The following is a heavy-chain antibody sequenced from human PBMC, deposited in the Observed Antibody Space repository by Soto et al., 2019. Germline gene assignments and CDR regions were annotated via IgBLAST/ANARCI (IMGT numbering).Heavy chain of an antibody. CDR3: ARELGIASAGLDY. Sequence: SVKVSCKASGLTFTSSAMQWVRQARGQRLEWMGWIVLGSGNTNSAQKFQERVTITRDTSTTTLYMELSSLRSEDTAVYYCARELGIASAGLDYWGQGTLVTVSS. D-gene: IGHD6-13*01. J-gene: IGHJ4*02. CDR2: IVLGSGNT. V-gene: IGHV1-58*02. CDR1: GLTFTSSA.